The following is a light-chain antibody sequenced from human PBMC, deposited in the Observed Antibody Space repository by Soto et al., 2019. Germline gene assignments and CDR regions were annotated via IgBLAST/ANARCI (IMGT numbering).Light chain of an antibody. CDR1: SSDVGDYNY. V-gene: IGLV2-8*01. J-gene: IGLJ1*01. CDR3: SSCSAGDNLGV. Sequence: QSVLTQPPSASGSPGQSVTISCTGTSSDVGDYNYVSWYQQHPGKAPKLMIYEVTKRPSGIPDRFSGSKSSNTASLTVSWVLDDDEADYYCSSCSAGDNLGVFGTGTKVTVL. CDR2: EVT.